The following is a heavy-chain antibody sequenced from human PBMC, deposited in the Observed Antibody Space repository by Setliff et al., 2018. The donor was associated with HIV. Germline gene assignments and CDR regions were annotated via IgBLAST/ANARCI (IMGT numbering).Heavy chain of an antibody. D-gene: IGHD6-13*01. CDR3: ARGGIAAADKRDINF. J-gene: IGHJ3*01. CDR2: INPSGGST. CDR1: GYIFTSYY. Sequence: PSVKVSCKASGYIFTSYYMHWVRQAPGQGLEWLGVINPSGGSTDYAQTFKDRVTMTKDTSTAKVNMELRSLTSDDTAVYYCARGGIAAADKRDINFWGQGTMVTVSS. V-gene: IGHV1-46*01.